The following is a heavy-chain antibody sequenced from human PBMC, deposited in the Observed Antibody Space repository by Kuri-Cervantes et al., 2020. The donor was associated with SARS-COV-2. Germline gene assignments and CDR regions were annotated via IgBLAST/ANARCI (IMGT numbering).Heavy chain of an antibody. CDR1: GFIFSSYD. D-gene: IGHD3-3*01. J-gene: IGHJ6*03. CDR2: IGTAGDT. Sequence: GGSLRLSCAACGFIFSSYDMHWVRQATGKGLEWVSAIGTAGDTYYPGSVKGRFTISRDNSKNTLYLQMNSLRAEDTAVYYCARGTYYDFWSGYYREYYYYYMDVWGKGTTVTVSS. CDR3: ARGTYYDFWSGYYREYYYYYMDV. V-gene: IGHV3-13*01.